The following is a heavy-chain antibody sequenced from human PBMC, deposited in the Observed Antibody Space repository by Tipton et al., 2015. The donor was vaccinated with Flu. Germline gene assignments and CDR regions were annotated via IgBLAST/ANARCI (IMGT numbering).Heavy chain of an antibody. D-gene: IGHD3-16*01. CDR2: VKNDATEN. CDR3: VRGRGWFDP. CDR1: GFTFYGYW. V-gene: IGHV3-7*01. Sequence: GSLRLSCVGSGFTFYGYWMSWARQAPGKGLEWVANVKNDATENYLQDAVRGRFTISRDNAKNSIYLQMNSLRVEDSALYYCVRGRGWFDPWGQGIRVTVSS. J-gene: IGHJ5*02.